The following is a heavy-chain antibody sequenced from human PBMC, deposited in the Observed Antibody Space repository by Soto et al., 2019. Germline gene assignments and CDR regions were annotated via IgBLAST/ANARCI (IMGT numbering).Heavy chain of an antibody. Sequence: SETLSLTCTVSGGSIGHYYWSWIRRPPGRGLQWIGYVYHTGTTTYSPSLKSRVTISVDTSKNQVSLRLNSVTAADTAVYYCATLNSFGADYWGQGTLVTVSS. CDR1: GGSIGHYY. D-gene: IGHD3-3*01. V-gene: IGHV4-59*01. J-gene: IGHJ4*02. CDR3: ATLNSFGADY. CDR2: VYHTGTT.